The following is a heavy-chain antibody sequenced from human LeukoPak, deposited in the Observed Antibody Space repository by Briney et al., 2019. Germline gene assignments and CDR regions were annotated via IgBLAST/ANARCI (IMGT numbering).Heavy chain of an antibody. CDR3: ARDWGSQSPYDY. D-gene: IGHD3-16*01. CDR1: GFTLSSNY. J-gene: IGHJ4*02. Sequence: PAESLTLSCAASGFTLSSNYMRWVRPAAAKGPQAVSVIYSGGSTDYADPVKGRFTISKDNFKNTLYLQMNRLRAEDTAMYYCARDWGSQSPYDYWGQGTLVTVSS. V-gene: IGHV3-66*01. CDR2: IYSGGST.